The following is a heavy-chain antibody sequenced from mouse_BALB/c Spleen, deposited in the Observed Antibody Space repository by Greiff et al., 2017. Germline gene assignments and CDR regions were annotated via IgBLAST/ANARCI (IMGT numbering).Heavy chain of an antibody. CDR3: ARVYYYGTYFDY. Sequence: EVKLVESGGGLVQPGGSLRLSCATSGFTFTDYYMSWVRQPPGKALEWLGFIRNKANGYTTEYSASVKGRFTISRDNSQSILYLQMNTLRAEDSATYYCARVYYYGTYFDYWGQGTTLTVSS. CDR2: IRNKANGYTT. J-gene: IGHJ2*01. CDR1: GFTFTDYY. D-gene: IGHD1-1*01. V-gene: IGHV7-3*02.